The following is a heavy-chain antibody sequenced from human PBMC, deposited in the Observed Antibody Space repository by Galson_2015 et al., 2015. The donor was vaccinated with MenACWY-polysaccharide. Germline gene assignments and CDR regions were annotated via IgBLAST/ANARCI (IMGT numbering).Heavy chain of an antibody. CDR3: ARRRRDTAVAAPAAAFLDC. V-gene: IGHV1-8*01. CDR2: MNPNSGNT. J-gene: IGHJ4*02. D-gene: IGHD6-19*01. CDR1: GYTFTSYD. Sequence: SVKVSCKASGYTFTSYDINWVRQATGQRLEWMGWMNPNSGNTGYSQKVQGRVTMTRNTSISTAYMELSSLTSEDTTVYYCARRRRDTAVAAPAAAFLDCWGQGILATASS.